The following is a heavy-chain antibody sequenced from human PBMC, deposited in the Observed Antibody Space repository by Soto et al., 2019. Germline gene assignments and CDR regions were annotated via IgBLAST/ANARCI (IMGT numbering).Heavy chain of an antibody. J-gene: IGHJ4*02. CDR3: AKDRVGTTGTRDFDY. CDR1: GYTFTSYG. CDR2: ISVYNGNT. Sequence: ASVKVSCKASGYTFTSYGISWVRQPPGQGLEWMGWISVYNGNTNYAQKLQGRVTMTTDTSTGTAYMELRSLRSDDTAVYYCAKDRVGTTGTRDFDYWGQGTLVTVSS. D-gene: IGHD1-1*01. V-gene: IGHV1-18*01.